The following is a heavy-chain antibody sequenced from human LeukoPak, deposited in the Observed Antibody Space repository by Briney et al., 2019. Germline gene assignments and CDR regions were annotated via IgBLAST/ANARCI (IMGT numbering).Heavy chain of an antibody. CDR1: GFTFSSYA. Sequence: PGGSLRLSCAASGFTFSSYAMHWVRQAPGKGLEYVSGISSNGGSTYYADSVKGRFTISRDNSKNTLSLQMGSPRAEDMAVYYCSRGGMDVWGKGTTVTVSS. CDR2: ISSNGGST. J-gene: IGHJ6*04. V-gene: IGHV3-64*02. CDR3: SRGGMDV.